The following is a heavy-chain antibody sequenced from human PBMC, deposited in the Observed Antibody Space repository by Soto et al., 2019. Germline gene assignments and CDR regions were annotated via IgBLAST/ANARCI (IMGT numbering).Heavy chain of an antibody. D-gene: IGHD5-18*01. V-gene: IGHV1-18*01. CDR2: ISGYNGQT. CDR3: AKGHSSRGGYGMDV. J-gene: IGHJ6*02. Sequence: ASVKVSCKASGYTFTTCGIIWVRQAPGQGLEWMGWISGYNGQTNYAQKFRGRVTITTDTSKNQFSLQLNSVSPGDTAVYYCAKGHSSRGGYGMDVWGPGTTVTVSS. CDR1: GYTFTTCG.